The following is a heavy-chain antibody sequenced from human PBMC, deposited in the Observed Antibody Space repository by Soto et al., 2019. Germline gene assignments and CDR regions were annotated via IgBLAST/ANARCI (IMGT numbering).Heavy chain of an antibody. CDR3: AKDRLRRGAEY. J-gene: IGHJ4*02. CDR1: GFTFTNYA. Sequence: EVQLLESGGGLVQTGGSLRLSCAASGFTFTNYAMSWVRQAPGQGLEWVSTISGGSGSTYYADPVKGRFTISRDNSKKAVYMQMISLRAEDTGVEFCAKDRLRRGAEYWGQGTLVTVSS. D-gene: IGHD2-15*01. CDR2: ISGGSGST. V-gene: IGHV3-23*01.